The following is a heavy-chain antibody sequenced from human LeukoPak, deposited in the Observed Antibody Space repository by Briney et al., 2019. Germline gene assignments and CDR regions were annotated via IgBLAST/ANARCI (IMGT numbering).Heavy chain of an antibody. CDR2: INPSGGTT. D-gene: IGHD3-3*01. V-gene: IGHV1-46*01. Sequence: ASVKVSCKASGYTLTSYHMHWVRQAPGQGLEWMGIINPSGGTTNYAQRFQGRVTMTRDMSTSTVYMELSSLRSEDTAVYYCAREAFTIFGLVRTQTTKGPHRFDPWGQGTLVTVSS. J-gene: IGHJ5*02. CDR1: GYTLTSYH. CDR3: AREAFTIFGLVRTQTTKGPHRFDP.